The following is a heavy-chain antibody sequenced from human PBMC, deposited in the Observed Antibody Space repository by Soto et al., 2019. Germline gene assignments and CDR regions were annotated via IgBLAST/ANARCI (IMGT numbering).Heavy chain of an antibody. V-gene: IGHV4-30-2*01. CDR1: GAANTTGGYS. J-gene: IGHJ4*02. CDR3: ARLKGTRYFDF. CDR2: MYHTGSA. D-gene: IGHD3-10*01. Sequence: SETLSLTCAVSGAANTTGGYSWSWMRQPPGNGLQWIGYMYHTGSANYNPSLKGRVTMSFDTSTNDFSLKLNPVTAADTAVYFCARLKGTRYFDFWGPGLLVTVSS.